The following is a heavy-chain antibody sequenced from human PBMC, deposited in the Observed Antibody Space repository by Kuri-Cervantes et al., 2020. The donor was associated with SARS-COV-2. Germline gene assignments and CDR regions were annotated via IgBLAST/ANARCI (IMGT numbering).Heavy chain of an antibody. J-gene: IGHJ4*02. CDR2: IKQDGSEK. CDR3: AREGTIFGVVARYFDY. Sequence: GESLKISCAASGFTFSSYWMSWVRQAPGKGLEWVANIKQDGSEKYYVDSVKGRFTISRDNAKNSLYLQMNSLRAEDTAVYYCAREGTIFGVVARYFDYWGQGTLVTVSS. V-gene: IGHV3-7*01. D-gene: IGHD3-3*01. CDR1: GFTFSSYW.